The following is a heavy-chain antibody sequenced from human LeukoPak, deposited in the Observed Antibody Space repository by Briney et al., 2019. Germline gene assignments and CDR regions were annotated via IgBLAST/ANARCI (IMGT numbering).Heavy chain of an antibody. Sequence: GGSLRLSCAGSGFIFSTYWMSWVRQAPGKGLEWVANIKQDGSEKYYVDSVKGRFTISRDNAKNSLYLQMNSLRAEDTAVYYCARVSYGDYDFDYWGQGTLVTVSS. J-gene: IGHJ4*02. CDR1: GFIFSTYW. CDR3: ARVSYGDYDFDY. CDR2: IKQDGSEK. D-gene: IGHD4-17*01. V-gene: IGHV3-7*01.